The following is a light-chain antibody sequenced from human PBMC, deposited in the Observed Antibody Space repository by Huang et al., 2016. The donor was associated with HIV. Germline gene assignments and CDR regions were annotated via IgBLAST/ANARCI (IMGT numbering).Light chain of an antibody. CDR1: QSTFFRCNNGNY. CDR3: QQYYTTPYT. V-gene: IGKV4-1*01. CDR2: YAS. J-gene: IGKJ2*01. Sequence: DIVMTQSPDSLAVSLGERATINCKSSQSTFFRCNNGNYLAWYQQKLGQPPKLLLFYASTHGSGVPDRFSGSGSGSNFTLTIINLQAEDVAVYYCQQYYTTPYTFGQGTKLDIK.